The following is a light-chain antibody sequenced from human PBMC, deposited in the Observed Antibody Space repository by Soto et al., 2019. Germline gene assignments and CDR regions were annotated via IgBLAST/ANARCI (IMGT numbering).Light chain of an antibody. V-gene: IGKV1-5*01. Sequence: DIQMTQSPSTLSASVGDRVTITCRASQSISSRLAWYQQKPGKAPKLLIYDASSLESGVPSRFSGSGSGTEFTLTISSLQPDDFATYYCQQYNSYSPLTFCGGTKVEIK. CDR3: QQYNSYSPLT. CDR1: QSISSR. CDR2: DAS. J-gene: IGKJ4*01.